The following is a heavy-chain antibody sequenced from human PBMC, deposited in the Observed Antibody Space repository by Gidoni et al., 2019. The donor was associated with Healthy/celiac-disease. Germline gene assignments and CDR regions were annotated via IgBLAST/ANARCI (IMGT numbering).Heavy chain of an antibody. CDR1: GYTFTSYG. D-gene: IGHD2-15*01. CDR3: ARDPGYCSGGSCYRDLDY. V-gene: IGHV1-18*01. CDR2: ISAYNGNT. J-gene: IGHJ4*02. Sequence: KKPGASVKVSCKVSGYTFTSYGISWVRQAPGQGLEWMGWISAYNGNTNYAQKLQGRVTMTTDTSTSTAYMELRSLRSDDTAVYYCARDPGYCSGGSCYRDLDYWGQGTLVTVSS.